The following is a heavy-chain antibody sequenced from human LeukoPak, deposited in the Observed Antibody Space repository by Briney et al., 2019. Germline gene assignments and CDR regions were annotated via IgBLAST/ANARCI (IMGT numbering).Heavy chain of an antibody. CDR3: SGGRSSNTLPWFDP. Sequence: GGSLRLSCAASGFTFSSYAMHWVRQAPGKGLEWVAVISYDGSNKYYADSVKGRFTISRDNSKNTLYLQMNSLRAEDTAVYYCSGGRSSNTLPWFDPWGQGTLGTGFS. D-gene: IGHD2-2*01. CDR2: ISYDGSNK. J-gene: IGHJ5*01. CDR1: GFTFSSYA. V-gene: IGHV3-30-3*01.